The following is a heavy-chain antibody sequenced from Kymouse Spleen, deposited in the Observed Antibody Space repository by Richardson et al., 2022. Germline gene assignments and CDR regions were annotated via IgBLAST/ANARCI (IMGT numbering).Heavy chain of an antibody. J-gene: IGHJ5*02. CDR1: GFTFSGSA. D-gene: IGHD6-19*01. CDR3: TRHGSSGWS. CDR2: IRSKANSYAT. V-gene: IGHV3-73*02. Sequence: EVQLVESGGGLVQPGGSLKLSCAASGFTFSGSAMHWVRQASGKGLEWVGRIRSKANSYATAYAASVKGRFTISRDDSKNTAYLQMNSLKTEDTAVYYCTRHGSSGWSWGQGTLVTVSS.